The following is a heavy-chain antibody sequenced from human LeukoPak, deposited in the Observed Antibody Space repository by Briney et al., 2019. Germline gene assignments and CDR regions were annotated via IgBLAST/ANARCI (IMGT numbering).Heavy chain of an antibody. J-gene: IGHJ4*02. Sequence: ETLSLTCTVSGGSIRTYYWSWIRQPPGKGLEWIGYIYYSGSTNYNPSLTSRVTISVDMSKNQFSLKLSSVTAADTAVYYCAREPRSSSDPYYFDFWGQGTLVTVSS. CDR2: IYYSGST. CDR1: GGSIRTYY. V-gene: IGHV4-59*01. CDR3: AREPRSSSDPYYFDF. D-gene: IGHD6-25*01.